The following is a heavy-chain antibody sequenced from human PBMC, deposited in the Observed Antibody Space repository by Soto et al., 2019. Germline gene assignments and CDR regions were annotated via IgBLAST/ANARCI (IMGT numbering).Heavy chain of an antibody. V-gene: IGHV4-30-4*01. Sequence: SETLSLTCTVSGGSISSGDYYWSWIRQPPGKGLEWIGYIYYSGSTYYNPSLKSRVTISVDTSKNQFSLKLSSVTAADTAVYYCDRAVYYYDSSGYGRPYYFDYWGQGPLVTVSS. J-gene: IGHJ4*02. CDR1: GGSISSGDYY. CDR2: IYYSGST. D-gene: IGHD3-22*01. CDR3: DRAVYYYDSSGYGRPYYFDY.